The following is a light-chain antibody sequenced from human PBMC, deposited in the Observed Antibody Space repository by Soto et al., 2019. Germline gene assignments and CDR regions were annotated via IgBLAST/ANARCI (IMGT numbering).Light chain of an antibody. V-gene: IGKV3-20*01. CDR2: ATS. CDR3: HQYGTLPRT. Sequence: EIVLTQSPGTLSFFPGERAILSCRASQSVSKLYLAWYQQKPGQAPRLLIHATSTRATGIPDRFSGSGSGTDFSLVISSLEPEDFAVYYCHQYGTLPRTFGQGTKVEAK. CDR1: QSVSKLY. J-gene: IGKJ1*01.